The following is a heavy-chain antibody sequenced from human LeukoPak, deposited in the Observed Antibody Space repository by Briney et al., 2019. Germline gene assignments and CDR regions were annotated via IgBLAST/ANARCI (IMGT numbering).Heavy chain of an antibody. CDR2: INSDGSST. CDR1: GFTFSSYW. J-gene: IGHJ4*02. D-gene: IGHD3-10*01. CDR3: AWSRHGSGSFDY. V-gene: IGHV3-74*01. Sequence: GGSLRLSCAASGFTFSSYWMHWVRQAPGKGLVWVSRINSDGSSTSYADSVKGRFTISRDNAKNTLYLQMNSLRAEDTAVYYCAWSRHGSGSFDYWGQGTLVTVSS.